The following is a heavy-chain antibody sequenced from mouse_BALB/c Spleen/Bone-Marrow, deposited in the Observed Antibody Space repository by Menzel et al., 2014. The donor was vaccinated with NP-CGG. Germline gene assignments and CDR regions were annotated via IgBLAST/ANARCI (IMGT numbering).Heavy chain of an antibody. Sequence: EVMLVESGGGLVQPGGSLKLSCAASGFTFSSYGKSWVRQTPDKRLELVATINNNDGNTYYPDSVKGRFTISRDNAKNTLYLQMSSLKSEDTAMYYCARDNYGSRFDYWGQGTTLTVSS. CDR3: ARDNYGSRFDY. CDR2: INNNDGNT. CDR1: GFTFSSYG. J-gene: IGHJ2*01. V-gene: IGHV5-6-3*01. D-gene: IGHD1-1*01.